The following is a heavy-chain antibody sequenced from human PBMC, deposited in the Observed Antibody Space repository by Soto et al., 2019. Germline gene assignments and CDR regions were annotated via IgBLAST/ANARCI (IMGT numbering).Heavy chain of an antibody. D-gene: IGHD3-3*01. V-gene: IGHV4-39*01. CDR3: ARLWLEWLYLDV. CDR2: IYYSGST. Sequence: PSETLSLTCTVSGGSISSSSYYWGWIRQPPGKGLEWIGSIYYSGSTYYNPSLKSRVTISVDTSKNQFSLKLSSVTAADTAVYYCARLWLEWLYLDVWGKGTTVTVS. J-gene: IGHJ6*03. CDR1: GGSISSSSYY.